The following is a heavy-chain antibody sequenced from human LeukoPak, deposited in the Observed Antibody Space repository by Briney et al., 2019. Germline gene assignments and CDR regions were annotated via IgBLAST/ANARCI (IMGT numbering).Heavy chain of an antibody. CDR1: GFTFDDYA. Sequence: GRSLRLSCAASGFTFDDYAMHWVRHAPGKGLEWVSGISWNSGSIGYADSVKGRFTISRDNAKNSLYLQMNSLRAEDTALYYCAKDQSGYSYDGVGNWFDPWGQGTLVTVSS. CDR2: ISWNSGSI. D-gene: IGHD5-18*01. V-gene: IGHV3-9*01. CDR3: AKDQSGYSYDGVGNWFDP. J-gene: IGHJ5*02.